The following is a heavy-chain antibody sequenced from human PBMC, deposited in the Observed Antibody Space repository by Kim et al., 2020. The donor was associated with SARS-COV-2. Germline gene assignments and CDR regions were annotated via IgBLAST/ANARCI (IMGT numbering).Heavy chain of an antibody. CDR3: ARGRIAVVPRLDY. D-gene: IGHD3-22*01. V-gene: IGHV4-39*07. CDR2: IYYSGST. Sequence: SETLSLTCTVSGGSISSSSYYWGWIRQPPGKGLEWIGSIYYSGSTYYNPSLKSRVTISVDTSKNQFSLKLSSVTAADTAVYYCARGRIAVVPRLDYWGQGTLVTVSS. J-gene: IGHJ4*02. CDR1: GGSISSSSYY.